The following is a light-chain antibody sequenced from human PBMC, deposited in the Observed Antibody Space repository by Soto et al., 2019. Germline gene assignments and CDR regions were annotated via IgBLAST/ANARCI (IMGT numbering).Light chain of an antibody. V-gene: IGKV1-12*02. J-gene: IGKJ3*01. Sequence: DIQMTQSPSSVSASVGDRVTITCRASQGISSWLAWYQKKPGKAPNLLIYAASTLQSGVPSRFSGSGSGTEFTLTISSLQPEDFATYYCQQLNSYPLTFGPGTNVDIK. CDR3: QQLNSYPLT. CDR1: QGISSW. CDR2: AAS.